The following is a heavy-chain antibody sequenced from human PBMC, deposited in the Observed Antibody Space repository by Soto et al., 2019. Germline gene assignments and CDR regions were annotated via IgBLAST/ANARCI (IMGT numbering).Heavy chain of an antibody. CDR2: ISWNSDNM. V-gene: IGHV3-9*01. J-gene: IGHJ4*02. Sequence: EVQLVESGGGLVQPGRSLRLSCLASGFTFDDYAMHWVRLAPGKGLEWVSSISWNSDNMAYADSVKGRFAISRDNAKNSLYLQMNSLSPEDTALYYCAKDIGPFTRSYLDYWGQGTLVTVSP. CDR1: GFTFDDYA. CDR3: AKDIGPFTRSYLDY. D-gene: IGHD3-16*01.